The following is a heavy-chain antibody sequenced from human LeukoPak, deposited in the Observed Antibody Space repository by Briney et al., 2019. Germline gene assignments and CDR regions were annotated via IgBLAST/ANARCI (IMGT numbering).Heavy chain of an antibody. J-gene: IGHJ4*02. CDR2: INGDGSGR. CDR1: GFTFSNYW. CDR3: ASASSHRIAAGGDY. Sequence: PGGSLRLSCAASGFTFSNYWMHWVRQAPGKGLVWVSRINGDGSGRNYADSVKGRFTISRDNAKNTLYLQMNSLRAEDMAVYYCASASSHRIAAGGDYWGQGTLVTVSS. D-gene: IGHD6-13*01. V-gene: IGHV3-74*01.